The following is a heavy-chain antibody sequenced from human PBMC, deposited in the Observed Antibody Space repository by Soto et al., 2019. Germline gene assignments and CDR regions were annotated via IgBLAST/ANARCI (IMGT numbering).Heavy chain of an antibody. Sequence: ASVKVSCKASGCTFTSYGISWVRQAPGQGLEWMGWISAYNGNTNYAQKLQGRVTMTTDTSTSTAYMELRSLRSDDTAVYYCASSSTPVTIFGVVINPDAFDIWGQGTMVTVSS. CDR3: ASSSTPVTIFGVVINPDAFDI. V-gene: IGHV1-18*01. D-gene: IGHD3-3*01. J-gene: IGHJ3*02. CDR2: ISAYNGNT. CDR1: GCTFTSYG.